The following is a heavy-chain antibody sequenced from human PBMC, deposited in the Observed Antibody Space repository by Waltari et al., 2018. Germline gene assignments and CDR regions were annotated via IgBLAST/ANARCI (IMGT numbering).Heavy chain of an antibody. CDR2: INHSGST. CDR3: ARVKIGSITVWGSYRNAFDI. D-gene: IGHD3-16*02. Sequence: QVQLQQLGAGLLKPSETLSLTCAGYGGSFSGYYWSWIRQPPGKGLGWIGEINHSGSTNYNPSLKSRVTISVDTSKNQFSLKLSSVTAADTAVYYCARVKIGSITVWGSYRNAFDIWGQGTMVTVSS. CDR1: GGSFSGYY. V-gene: IGHV4-34*01. J-gene: IGHJ3*02.